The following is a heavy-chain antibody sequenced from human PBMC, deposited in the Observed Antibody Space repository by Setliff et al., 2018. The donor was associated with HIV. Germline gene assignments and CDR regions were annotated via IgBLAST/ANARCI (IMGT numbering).Heavy chain of an antibody. V-gene: IGHV4-39*01. CDR2: IYSTGRT. Sequence: PSETLSLTCTVSGGLISSSGSYWGWIRQPPGKGLEWIGNIYSTGRTYYKLSLGSRVTISIDTSKNQLSLNVNSVTAADTPTYYCATPGYDDDVFGYFRFWGRGTLVTVSS. D-gene: IGHD5-12*01. J-gene: IGHJ1*01. CDR1: GGLISSSGSY. CDR3: ATPGYDDDVFGYFRF.